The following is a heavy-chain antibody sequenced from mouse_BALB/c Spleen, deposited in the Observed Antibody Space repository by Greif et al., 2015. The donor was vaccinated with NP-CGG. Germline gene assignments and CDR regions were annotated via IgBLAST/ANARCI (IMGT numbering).Heavy chain of an antibody. V-gene: IGHV5-17*02. CDR2: ISSGSSTI. D-gene: IGHD1-1*01. CDR3: ARGGTTVDWYFDV. J-gene: IGHJ1*01. Sequence: EVMLVESGGGLVQPGGSRKLSCAASGFTFSSFGMHWVRQAPEKGLEWVAYISSGSSTIYYADTVKGRFTISRDNPKNTLFLQMTSLRSEDTAMYYCARGGTTVDWYFDVWGAGTTVTVSS. CDR1: GFTFSSFG.